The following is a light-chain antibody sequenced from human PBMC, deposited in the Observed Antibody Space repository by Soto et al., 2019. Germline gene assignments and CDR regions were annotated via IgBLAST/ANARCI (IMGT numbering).Light chain of an antibody. CDR1: QSVSSY. CDR2: DAS. CDR3: QQYGSSPLT. Sequence: EIVLTQSPGTLSLSVGERVTLSCRASQSVSSYLAWYQQTPGQAPRLLIYDASNRATGTPDRFSGSGSGTDFTLTISSLEPGEFTVYYCQQYGSSPLTFGGGTTVEIK. J-gene: IGKJ4*01. V-gene: IGKV3-20*01.